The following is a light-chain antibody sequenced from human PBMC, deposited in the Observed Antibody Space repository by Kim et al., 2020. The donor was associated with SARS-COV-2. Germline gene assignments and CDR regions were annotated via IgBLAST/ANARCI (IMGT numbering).Light chain of an antibody. V-gene: IGLV1-51*01. CDR2: DNN. CDR1: SSNIGNNY. CDR3: GTWDSSLSVVV. J-gene: IGLJ2*01. Sequence: GQKVTISCSVSSSNIGNNYVSWYQQLPGTAPKLLIYDNNKRPTGIPDRFSGSKSGTSATLGITGLQTGDEADYYCGTWDSSLSVVVFGGGTQLTVL.